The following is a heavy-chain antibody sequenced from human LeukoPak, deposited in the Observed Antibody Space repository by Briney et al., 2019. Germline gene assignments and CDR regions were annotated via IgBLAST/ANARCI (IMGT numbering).Heavy chain of an antibody. CDR1: GFTFSSYS. D-gene: IGHD2-2*01. CDR2: ISSSSSTI. Sequence: GGSLRLSCAASGFTFSSYSMNWVRQAPGKGLEWVSYISSSSSTIYYADSVKGRFTISRDNAKNSLYLQMNSLRAEDTAVYYCASTNPGYYFDYWGQGTLVTVSS. J-gene: IGHJ4*02. V-gene: IGHV3-48*01. CDR3: ASTNPGYYFDY.